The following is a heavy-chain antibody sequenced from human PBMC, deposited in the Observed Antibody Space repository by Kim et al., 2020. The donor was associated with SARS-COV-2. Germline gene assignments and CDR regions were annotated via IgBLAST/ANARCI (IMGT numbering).Heavy chain of an antibody. CDR3: ARHPSLVQNSAYDFVFDY. Sequence: SETLSLTCTVSGGSISNYYWSWIRQPPGKGLEWIGYIYSSGSTNYNPSLKSRVTISLDTSKNQFSLGLSSVTAADTAVYYCARHPSLVQNSAYDFVFDYWGQGSLVTVSS. D-gene: IGHD5-12*01. CDR1: GGSISNYY. V-gene: IGHV4-59*08. CDR2: IYSSGST. J-gene: IGHJ4*02.